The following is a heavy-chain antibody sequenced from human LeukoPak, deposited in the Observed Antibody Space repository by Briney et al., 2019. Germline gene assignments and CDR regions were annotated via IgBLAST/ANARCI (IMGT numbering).Heavy chain of an antibody. CDR3: ARRRHGSGSLDY. CDR1: GGSISSYY. J-gene: IGHJ4*02. CDR2: IYYRVSS. V-gene: IGHV4-59*08. D-gene: IGHD3-10*01. Sequence: SETLSLTCTVSGGSISSYYWSWIRQPPGKGLEWIGYIYYRVSSSYNPSLKSRVTISVDTSKNQLSLKLSSVTAADTAVYYCARRRHGSGSLDYWGQGTLVTVSS.